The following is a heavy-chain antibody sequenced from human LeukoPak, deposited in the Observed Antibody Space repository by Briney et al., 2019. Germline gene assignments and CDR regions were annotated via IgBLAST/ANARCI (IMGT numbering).Heavy chain of an antibody. CDR3: ARDFLMLAMVRGAYYYYGMDV. CDR1: GYTFTSYY. D-gene: IGHD3-10*01. V-gene: IGHV1-46*01. Sequence: ASVKVSCKASGYTFTSYYMHWVRQAPGQGLEWMGIISPSGGSTSYAQKFQGRVTMTRDTSTSTVYMELSSLRSEDTAVYYCARDFLMLAMVRGAYYYYGMDVWGQGTTVTVSS. J-gene: IGHJ6*02. CDR2: ISPSGGST.